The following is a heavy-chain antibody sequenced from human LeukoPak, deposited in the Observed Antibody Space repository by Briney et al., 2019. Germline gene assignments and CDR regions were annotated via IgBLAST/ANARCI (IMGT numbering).Heavy chain of an antibody. CDR1: GYTFTGYY. J-gene: IGHJ6*02. V-gene: IGHV1-2*04. Sequence: ASVKVSCKASGYTFTGYYMHWVRQAPGQGLEWMGWINPNSGGTNYAQKFQGWVTMTRDTPISTAYMELSRLRSDDTAVYYCARAVAPHRYQSFFSFLGMDVWGQGTTVTVSS. CDR3: ARAVAPHRYQSFFSFLGMDV. D-gene: IGHD1-14*01. CDR2: INPNSGGT.